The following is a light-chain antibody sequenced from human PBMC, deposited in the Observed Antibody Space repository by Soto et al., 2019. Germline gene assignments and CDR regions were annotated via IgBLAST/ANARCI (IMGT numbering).Light chain of an antibody. J-gene: IGKJ5*01. V-gene: IGKV3-20*01. Sequence: EIVLTQSPGTLSLSPGERATLSCRASQSVSSSYLAWYQLTPGQAPRLLIYGASNRATGIPDRFSGSGSGTGFTLTISRLEPEDFAVYYCQQYGSSPITFGQGTRLEIK. CDR1: QSVSSSY. CDR2: GAS. CDR3: QQYGSSPIT.